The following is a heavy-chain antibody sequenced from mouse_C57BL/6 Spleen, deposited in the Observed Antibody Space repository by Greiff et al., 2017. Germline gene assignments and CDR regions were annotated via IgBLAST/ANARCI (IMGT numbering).Heavy chain of an antibody. CDR2: FYPGSGSI. J-gene: IGHJ4*01. Sequence: QLQLKQSGAELVKPGASVKLSCKASGYPFTAYTIHWVKQRSGQGLERTGWFYPGSGSITYNEKFKDKATLTADKYYSTVYMELSRLAAEDSAVYFCARHEDGGAMDYWSQGTSVSVCS. V-gene: IGHV1-62-2*01. CDR3: ARHEDGGAMDY. CDR1: GYPFTAYT.